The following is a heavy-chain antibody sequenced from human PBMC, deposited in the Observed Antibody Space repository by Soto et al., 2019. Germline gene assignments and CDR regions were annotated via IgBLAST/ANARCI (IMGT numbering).Heavy chain of an antibody. J-gene: IGHJ4*02. V-gene: IGHV3-15*07. Sequence: EVQLVESGGGLVTPGGSLRLGCEVSGFTVGSAWMKWVRQAPGKGLVWVGRIKSKVDGGITDYAEPMKGRFTIAIDDSQNTLDLQMESLITEDTAVYYCTSAPQRARTGEMARSGGQVTLVTVSS. CDR2: IKSKVDGGIT. CDR3: TSAPQRARTGEMARS. CDR1: GFTVGSAW. D-gene: IGHD1-1*01.